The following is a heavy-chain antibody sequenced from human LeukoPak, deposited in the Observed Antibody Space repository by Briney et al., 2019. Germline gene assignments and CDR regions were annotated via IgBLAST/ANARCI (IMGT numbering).Heavy chain of an antibody. J-gene: IGHJ4*02. D-gene: IGHD3-22*01. CDR2: IYYSGST. CDR1: GGSISSSSYY. Sequence: SETLSLTCTVSGGSISSSSYYWGWIRQPPGKGLEWIGSIYYSGSTYYNPSLKSRVTISVDTSKNQFSLKLSSVTAADTAVYYCARVAWGRYYYDSSGYYYYFDYWGQGTLVTVSS. V-gene: IGHV4-39*07. CDR3: ARVAWGRYYYDSSGYYYYFDY.